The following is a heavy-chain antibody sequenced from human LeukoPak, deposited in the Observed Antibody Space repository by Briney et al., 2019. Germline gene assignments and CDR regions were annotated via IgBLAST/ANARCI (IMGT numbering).Heavy chain of an antibody. CDR3: ARSDTGYSGYDRTFVSLDY. CDR1: GFTFSNYE. Sequence: PGGSLRLSCAASGFTFSNYEMNWVRQAPGKGLEWVSYTTTSGGTIYYTDSVKGRFTVSRDNAKNSLYLQMNSLRAEDTAVYYCARSDTGYSGYDRTFVSLDYWGQGALVTVSS. J-gene: IGHJ4*02. CDR2: TTTSGGTI. D-gene: IGHD5-12*01. V-gene: IGHV3-48*03.